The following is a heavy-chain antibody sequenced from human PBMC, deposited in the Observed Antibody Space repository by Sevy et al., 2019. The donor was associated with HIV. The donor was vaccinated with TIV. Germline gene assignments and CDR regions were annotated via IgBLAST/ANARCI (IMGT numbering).Heavy chain of an antibody. D-gene: IGHD5-12*01. V-gene: IGHV3-30-3*01. Sequence: GGSLRFSCAASGFTFSSYAMHWVRQAPGKRLEWVAVISYDGSNKYYADSVKGRFTISRDNSKNTLYLQMNSLRAEDTAVYYCARDVGRGYNAFDIWGQGTMVTVSS. CDR1: GFTFSSYA. CDR3: ARDVGRGYNAFDI. CDR2: ISYDGSNK. J-gene: IGHJ3*02.